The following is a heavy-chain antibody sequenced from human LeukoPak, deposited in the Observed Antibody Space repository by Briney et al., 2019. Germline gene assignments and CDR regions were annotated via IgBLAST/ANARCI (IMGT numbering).Heavy chain of an antibody. J-gene: IGHJ4*02. V-gene: IGHV4-34*01. D-gene: IGHD3-22*01. Sequence: PSQTLSLTCTVSSGSISSHYWSWIRQPPGKGLEWIGEINHSGSTNYNPSPKSRVTISVDTSKNQFSLKLSSVTAADTAVYYCASPYDSSGYKWGQGTLVTVSS. CDR3: ASPYDSSGYK. CDR2: INHSGST. CDR1: SGSISSHY.